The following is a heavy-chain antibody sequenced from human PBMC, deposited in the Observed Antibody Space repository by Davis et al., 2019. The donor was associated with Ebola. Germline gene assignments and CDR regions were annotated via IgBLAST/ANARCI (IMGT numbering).Heavy chain of an antibody. CDR2: ISTNGETT. CDR1: GFTFSSYA. V-gene: IGHV3-64D*06. D-gene: IGHD3-22*01. Sequence: GESLKISCSASGFTFSSYAMHWVRQAPGKGLESVSRISTNGETTYYADHVRDRFTVSRDNSKNTLFLQMSSLRVEDTAVYFCAKDRSHYYDSRGYYDWFDPWGQGTPVTVSS. CDR3: AKDRSHYYDSRGYYDWFDP. J-gene: IGHJ5*02.